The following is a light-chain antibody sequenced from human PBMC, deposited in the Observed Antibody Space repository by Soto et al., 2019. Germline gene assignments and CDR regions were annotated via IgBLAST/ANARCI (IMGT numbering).Light chain of an antibody. J-gene: IGLJ3*02. CDR2: RSN. CDR1: SSNIGSNY. V-gene: IGLV1-47*01. CDR3: SAWDDSLSGGV. Sequence: QSVLTQPPSASGTPGQRVTISCSGSSSNIGSNYVYWYQHLPGTAPKLLIYRSNQRPSGVPDRFSGSRSGTSASLAISGLRSEDEADYYCSAWDDSLSGGVFGGGTQLTVL.